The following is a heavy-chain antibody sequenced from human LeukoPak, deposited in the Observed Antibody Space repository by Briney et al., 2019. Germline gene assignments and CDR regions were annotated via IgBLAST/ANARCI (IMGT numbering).Heavy chain of an antibody. Sequence: PGGSLRLSCAASGFSFSSYTMSWVRQAPGKGLEWVSSISSSSYIYYADSVKGRFTISGDNARNSLYLQMNSLRAEDTAVYYYAREGDGYTDPFDYWGQGTLVTVSS. CDR2: ISSSSYI. D-gene: IGHD5-24*01. CDR3: AREGDGYTDPFDY. CDR1: GFSFSSYT. V-gene: IGHV3-21*01. J-gene: IGHJ4*02.